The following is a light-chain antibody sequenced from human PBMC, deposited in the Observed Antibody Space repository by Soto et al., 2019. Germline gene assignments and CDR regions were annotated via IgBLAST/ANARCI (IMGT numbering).Light chain of an antibody. V-gene: IGLV2-8*01. J-gene: IGLJ3*02. CDR1: SSVVGGYNY. CDR3: SSYAGSNRV. Sequence: QSALTQPPSASGSPGQSVTISCTGTSSVVGGYNYVSWYQQHPGKAPKLMIYEVSKRPSGVPDRFSGSKSGNTASLTVSGLQAEDEADYDCSSYAGSNRVFGGGTKVTV. CDR2: EVS.